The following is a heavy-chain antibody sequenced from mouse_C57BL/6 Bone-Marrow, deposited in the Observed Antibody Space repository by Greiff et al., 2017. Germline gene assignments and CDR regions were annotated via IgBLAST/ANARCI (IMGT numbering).Heavy chain of an antibody. J-gene: IGHJ1*03. CDR2: ISSGGSYT. CDR3: AREGLLLWDFDV. CDR1: GFTFSSYG. D-gene: IGHD1-1*02. Sequence: EVKLVESGGDLVKPGGSLKLSCAASGFTFSSYGMSWVRQTPDKRLEWVATISSGGSYTYYPDSVNGRFTISRDNAKNTLYLQMSSLKSEDTAMYYCAREGLLLWDFDVWGTGTTVTVSS. V-gene: IGHV5-6*01.